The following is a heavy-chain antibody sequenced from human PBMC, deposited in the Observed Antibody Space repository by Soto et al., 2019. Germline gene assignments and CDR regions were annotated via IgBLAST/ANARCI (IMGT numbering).Heavy chain of an antibody. CDR1: GFTFTNFD. V-gene: IGHV3-48*03. Sequence: GGSLRLSCETSGFTFTNFDLSWVRQAPGKGLEWVAFISGSGSIIYYTDSVKGRFTISKDDARTSLFLQMDTMRPEDTAVYYCVRGEXNILPPSYRKWGIYFDFWGPGTLVTVSS. CDR2: ISGSGSII. CDR3: VRGEXNILPPSYRKWGIYFDF. J-gene: IGHJ4*02. D-gene: IGHD3-3*02.